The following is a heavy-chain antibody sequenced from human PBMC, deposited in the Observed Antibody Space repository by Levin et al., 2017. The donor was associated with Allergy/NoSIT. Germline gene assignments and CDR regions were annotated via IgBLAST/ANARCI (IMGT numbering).Heavy chain of an antibody. Sequence: SQTLSLTCTVSGGSVSSGSYYWSWIRQPPGKGLEWIGYIYYSGSTNYNPSLKSRVTISVDTSKNQFSLKLSSVTAADTAVYYCARELYSSGWYGYGYWGQGTLVTVSS. V-gene: IGHV4-61*01. CDR2: IYYSGST. CDR1: GGSVSSGSYY. CDR3: ARELYSSGWYGYGY. J-gene: IGHJ4*02. D-gene: IGHD6-19*01.